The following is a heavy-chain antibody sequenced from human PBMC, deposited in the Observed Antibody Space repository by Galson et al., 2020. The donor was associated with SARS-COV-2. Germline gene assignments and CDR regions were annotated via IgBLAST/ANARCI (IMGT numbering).Heavy chain of an antibody. D-gene: IGHD1-26*01. J-gene: IGHJ4*02. CDR2: IDWDDDK. V-gene: IGHV2-70*11. CDR1: GFSLSTSGMC. Sequence: VSGPTLVKPTQTLTLTCTFSGFSLSTSGMCVSWIRQPPGKALEWLARIDWDDDKYYSTSLKTRLTISKDTSKNQVVLRMTNMDPVDTATYYCARTQVGATPAPNFDYWGQGTLVTVSS. CDR3: ARTQVGATPAPNFDY.